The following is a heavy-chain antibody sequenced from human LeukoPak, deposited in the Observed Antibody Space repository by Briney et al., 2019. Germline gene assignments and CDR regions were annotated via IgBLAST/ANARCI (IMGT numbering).Heavy chain of an antibody. CDR3: ARGRGDSSTHYYVPLFI. Sequence: SETLSPTCTVSGGSISSSSFYWVWIRQPPGKGLEWIGSISYSGSTFYNPSLKSRVTMSVDTSKNQFSLKVSSVTAADTAVYYCARGRGDSSTHYYVPLFIWGQGTLVTVSS. CDR1: GGSISSSSFY. J-gene: IGHJ4*02. CDR2: ISYSGST. V-gene: IGHV4-39*07. D-gene: IGHD3-22*01.